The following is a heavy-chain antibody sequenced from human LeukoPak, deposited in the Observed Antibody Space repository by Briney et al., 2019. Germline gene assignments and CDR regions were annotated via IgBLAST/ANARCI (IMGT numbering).Heavy chain of an antibody. D-gene: IGHD2-2*01. J-gene: IGHJ2*01. Sequence: ASVKVSCKPSGYTFTSYYMHWVRQAPGQGLKWMGMINPSGGSTSYAQKFQGRVTMTRDTSTSTVYMELSSLRSEDTAVYYCARNSNCSSTSCYGYFDLWGRGTLVTVSS. CDR1: GYTFTSYY. CDR3: ARNSNCSSTSCYGYFDL. CDR2: INPSGGST. V-gene: IGHV1-46*01.